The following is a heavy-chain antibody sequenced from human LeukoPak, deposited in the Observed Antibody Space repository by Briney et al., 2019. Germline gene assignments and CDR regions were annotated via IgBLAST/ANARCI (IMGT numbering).Heavy chain of an antibody. CDR2: IHHSGGT. CDR3: APDWRFCGDEGCVGT. CDR1: GGSITTNR. D-gene: IGHD2-21*01. J-gene: IGHJ4*02. V-gene: IGHV4-59*01. Sequence: SETLSLTCSVSGGSITTNRWSWIRQPPGRGLEWIGYIHHSGGTDYNPSLKSRLTISIDTSKSQFSLKLTSVTDADTALYYCAPDWRFCGDEGCVGTWGQGTLITVSS.